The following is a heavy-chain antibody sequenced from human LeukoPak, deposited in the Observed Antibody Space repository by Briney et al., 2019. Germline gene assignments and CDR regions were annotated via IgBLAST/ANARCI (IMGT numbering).Heavy chain of an antibody. CDR1: GFTFSTYS. V-gene: IGHV3-21*04. CDR3: AKDPEVPAAIVLNWFDP. Sequence: PGGSLRLSCAASGFTFSTYSMNWVRQAPGKGLVWVPAITSSSSNIYYADSVKGRFTISRDNSKNTLYLQMNSLRAEDTAVYYCAKDPEVPAAIVLNWFDPWGQGTLVTVSS. CDR2: ITSSSSNI. J-gene: IGHJ5*02. D-gene: IGHD2-2*01.